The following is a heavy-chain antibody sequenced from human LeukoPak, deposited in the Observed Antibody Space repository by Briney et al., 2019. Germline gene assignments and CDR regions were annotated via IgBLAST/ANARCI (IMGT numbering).Heavy chain of an antibody. Sequence: PGGSLRLSCAASGFTFSSYSMNWVRQAPRKGLEWVSSISSSSSYIYYADSVKGRFTISRDNAKNSLYLQMNSLRAEDTAVYYCARDEGVAVAGSFDYWGQGTLVTVSS. CDR2: ISSSSSYI. V-gene: IGHV3-21*01. CDR1: GFTFSSYS. D-gene: IGHD6-19*01. J-gene: IGHJ4*02. CDR3: ARDEGVAVAGSFDY.